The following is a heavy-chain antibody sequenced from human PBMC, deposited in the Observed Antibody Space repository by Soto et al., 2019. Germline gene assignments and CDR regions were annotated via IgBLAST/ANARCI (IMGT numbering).Heavy chain of an antibody. D-gene: IGHD3-16*02. Sequence: ASVKVSCKASGYTFTSYGISWVRQAPGQGLEGMGWISAYNGNTNYAQKLQGRVTMTTDTYTSTAYMELRSLRSDDTAVYYCARLKFRLGELSFNWFDPWGQGTLVTVSS. CDR2: ISAYNGNT. CDR3: ARLKFRLGELSFNWFDP. J-gene: IGHJ5*02. V-gene: IGHV1-18*01. CDR1: GYTFTSYG.